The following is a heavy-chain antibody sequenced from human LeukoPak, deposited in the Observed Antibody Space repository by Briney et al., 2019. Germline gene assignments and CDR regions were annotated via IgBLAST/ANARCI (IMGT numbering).Heavy chain of an antibody. V-gene: IGHV1-2*02. Sequence: GASVKVSCKASGYTFTGYYMHWVRQAPGQGLEWMGWINPNSGGTSYAQKFQGRVTMTRDTSISTAYMELSRLRSDDTAVYYCARASIYLYYYGMDVWGQGTTVTVSS. D-gene: IGHD3-16*02. CDR2: INPNSGGT. CDR1: GYTFTGYY. J-gene: IGHJ6*02. CDR3: ARASIYLYYYGMDV.